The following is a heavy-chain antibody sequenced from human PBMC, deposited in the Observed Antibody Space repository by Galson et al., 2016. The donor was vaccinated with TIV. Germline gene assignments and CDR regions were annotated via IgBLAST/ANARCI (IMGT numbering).Heavy chain of an antibody. D-gene: IGHD5-24*01. Sequence: SLRLSCAASGFTFSSYAMNWVRQAPGKGLEWVSSISENSGSTDYADSVKGRFTISKDNSKNTLYLQMDSLRAEDTAVYNCAKQFVDVWGQGTTVTVSS. CDR2: ISENSGST. J-gene: IGHJ6*02. CDR3: AKQFVDV. V-gene: IGHV3-23*01. CDR1: GFTFSSYA.